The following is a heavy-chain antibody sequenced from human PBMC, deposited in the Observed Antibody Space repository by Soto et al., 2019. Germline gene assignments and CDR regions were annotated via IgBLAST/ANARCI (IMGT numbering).Heavy chain of an antibody. CDR1: GYSFTTFW. D-gene: IGHD4-17*01. CDR2: IYPGDSDT. V-gene: IGHV5-51*03. CDR3: AGRPNYGDYVAY. J-gene: IGHJ4*02. Sequence: EVQLVQSGAEVKKPGESLKISCKVSGYSFTTFWIGWVRQMPGKGLEWMGIIYPGDSDTRYSPSFQGHVTISADKSITPAYLQWSSLKASDTAIYYCAGRPNYGDYVAYWGQGTLVTVSS.